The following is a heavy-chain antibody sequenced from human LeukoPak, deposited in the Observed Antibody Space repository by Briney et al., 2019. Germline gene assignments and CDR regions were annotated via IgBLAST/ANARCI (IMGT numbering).Heavy chain of an antibody. D-gene: IGHD6-19*01. J-gene: IGHJ4*02. CDR2: ISYDGSTN. Sequence: GGSLRLSCAASGFTFSRYSMTWVRQAPGKGLEWVAVISYDGSTNYYAASMKAPFPISRDNSKNTLYLQMNSLRAEDTAVYYCARAVIAVAGLEDYWGQGTLVTVSS. CDR3: ARAVIAVAGLEDY. V-gene: IGHV3-30-3*01. CDR1: GFTFSRYS.